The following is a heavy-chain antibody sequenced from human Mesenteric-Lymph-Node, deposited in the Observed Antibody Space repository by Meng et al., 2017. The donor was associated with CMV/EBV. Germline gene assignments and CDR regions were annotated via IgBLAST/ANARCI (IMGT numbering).Heavy chain of an antibody. D-gene: IGHD3-9*01. CDR1: GYTFIYYY. V-gene: IGHV1-2*06. J-gene: IGHJ4*02. CDR2: INPKTGGR. Sequence: QVQLVQSGAEVKKPGASVRVYCKASGYTFIYYYINWVRQAPGQGLEWMGRINPKTGGRSYAQNFQGRVTMTRDTSINTAYMEVNRLNSDDTAMYYCARDRDTDWYSPFDYWGPGTLVTVSS. CDR3: ARDRDTDWYSPFDY.